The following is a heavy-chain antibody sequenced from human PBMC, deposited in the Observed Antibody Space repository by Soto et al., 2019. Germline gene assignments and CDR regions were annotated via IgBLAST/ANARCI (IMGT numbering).Heavy chain of an antibody. V-gene: IGHV1-18*01. CDR1: GYNFTSYG. J-gene: IGHJ3*02. CDR2: ISPHNDRT. CDR3: ARDLYYSSGRYFDHDAFDI. Sequence: QVQLVQSGADVKKPAASVKVSCKASGYNFTSYGISWVRQAPGQGLEWMGWISPHNDRTKYARRFQDRVTMTTETPTSTVYMELGSLRSDDTAVYDCARDLYYSSGRYFDHDAFDIWGQGTVVTVSS. D-gene: IGHD6-19*01.